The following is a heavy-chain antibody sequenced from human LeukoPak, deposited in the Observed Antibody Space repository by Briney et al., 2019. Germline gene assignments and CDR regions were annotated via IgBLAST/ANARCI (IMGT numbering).Heavy chain of an antibody. Sequence: ASVKVSCKASGYTFTGYYMHWVRQAPGQGLEWMGWINPNSGGTNYAQKFQVRVTITRDTSISTAYMELSTLRSDDTAVYYCARDLDSKPGGGFDYWGQGTLVTLPS. V-gene: IGHV1-2*02. CDR1: GYTFTGYY. CDR2: INPNSGGT. D-gene: IGHD4-11*01. J-gene: IGHJ4*02. CDR3: ARDLDSKPGGGFDY.